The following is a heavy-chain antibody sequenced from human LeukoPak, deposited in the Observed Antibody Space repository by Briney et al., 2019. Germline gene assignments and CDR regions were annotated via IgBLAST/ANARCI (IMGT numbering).Heavy chain of an antibody. V-gene: IGHV4-34*01. CDR1: GGSFSGYY. J-gene: IGHJ4*02. CDR2: INHSGST. D-gene: IGHD2-15*01. Sequence: PSETLSLTCAAYGGSFSGYYWSWIRQPPGKGLEWIGEINHSGSTNYNPSLKSRVTISVDTSKNQFSLKLSSVTAADTAVYYCARHPVVVAAPFDYWGQGTLVTVSS. CDR3: ARHPVVVAAPFDY.